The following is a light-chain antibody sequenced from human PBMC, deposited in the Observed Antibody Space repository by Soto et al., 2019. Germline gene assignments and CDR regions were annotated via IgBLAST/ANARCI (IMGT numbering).Light chain of an antibody. CDR3: QQYGNSPWT. CDR2: GAS. Sequence: DIVMTQSPDSLAVSLGERATINCRASQSVSSSYLAWYQQKPGQAPRLLIYGASIRATGIPDTFSGSGSGTDFTLTISRLEPEDFAVYYCQQYGNSPWTFGQGTKVDIK. J-gene: IGKJ1*01. V-gene: IGKV3-20*01. CDR1: QSVSSSY.